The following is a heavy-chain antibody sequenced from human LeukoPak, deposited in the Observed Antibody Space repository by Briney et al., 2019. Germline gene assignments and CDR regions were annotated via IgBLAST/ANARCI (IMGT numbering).Heavy chain of an antibody. Sequence: PGGSLRLSCAASGFTFSDYYMSWIRQAPGKGLEWVSYISSSGSSIYYADSVKGRFTISRDNAKDSLYLQMKSLRAEDTAVYYCAREGWEDAFDIWGQGTMVIVSS. CDR2: ISSSGSSI. CDR1: GFTFSDYY. J-gene: IGHJ3*02. CDR3: AREGWEDAFDI. V-gene: IGHV3-11*04. D-gene: IGHD1-26*01.